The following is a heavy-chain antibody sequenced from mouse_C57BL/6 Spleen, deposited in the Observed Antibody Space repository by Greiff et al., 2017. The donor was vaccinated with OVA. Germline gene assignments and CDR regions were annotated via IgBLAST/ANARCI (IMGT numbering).Heavy chain of an antibody. CDR2: INPNNGGT. D-gene: IGHD4-1*01. Sequence: VQLQQSGPELVKPGASVKIPCKASGYTFTDYNMDWVKQSHGKSLEWIGDINPNNGGTIYNQTFKGKATLTVDKSSSTAYMELRSLTSEDTAVYYCARSKDWDSFFDYWGQGTTLTVSS. V-gene: IGHV1-18*01. CDR1: GYTFTDYN. CDR3: ARSKDWDSFFDY. J-gene: IGHJ2*01.